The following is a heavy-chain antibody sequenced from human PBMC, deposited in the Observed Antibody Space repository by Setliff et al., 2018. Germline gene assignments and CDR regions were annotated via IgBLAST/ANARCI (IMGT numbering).Heavy chain of an antibody. Sequence: SETLSLTCTVSGGSISSRSYYWGWIRQPPGKGLEWIGSIYYSGSTYYKPSLKSRVTISVDTSKNQFSLKLSSVTAADTAVYYCARVRSYGSGNYYYYYYDMDVWGQGTTVTSP. D-gene: IGHD3-10*01. J-gene: IGHJ6*02. CDR1: GGSISSRSYY. CDR3: ARVRSYGSGNYYYYYYDMDV. CDR2: IYYSGST. V-gene: IGHV4-39*07.